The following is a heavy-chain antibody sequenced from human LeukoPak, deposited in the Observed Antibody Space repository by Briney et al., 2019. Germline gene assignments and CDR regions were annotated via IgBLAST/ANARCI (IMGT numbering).Heavy chain of an antibody. V-gene: IGHV4-59*02. J-gene: IGHJ5*02. CDR2: VYYTGTT. Sequence: PSETLSLTCTVSGGSVSGHYWSWIRQPPGKGLEWIGYVYYTGTTDYNPSLDGRVTISVDTFRDQFSLRLTSVTAADTAVYYCAGLHASGAEEFDPWGQGTLVTVSS. CDR1: GGSVSGHY. CDR3: AGLHASGAEEFDP. D-gene: IGHD3-10*01.